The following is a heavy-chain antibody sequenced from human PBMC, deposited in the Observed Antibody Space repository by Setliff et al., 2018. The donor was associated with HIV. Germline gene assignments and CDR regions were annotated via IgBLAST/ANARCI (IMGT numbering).Heavy chain of an antibody. Sequence: PSETLSLTCSVSGGSIGSHYWSWIRQPPGKGLEWIGYIYNSGNYNPSLKSRVIMAVDTSKNQFSLKLSSVTAADTAVYYCARVYSSGYYRAGGYYMDVWGKGTTVTVSS. CDR1: GGSIGSHY. CDR3: ARVYSSGYYRAGGYYMDV. V-gene: IGHV4-59*11. D-gene: IGHD3-22*01. CDR2: IYNSG. J-gene: IGHJ6*03.